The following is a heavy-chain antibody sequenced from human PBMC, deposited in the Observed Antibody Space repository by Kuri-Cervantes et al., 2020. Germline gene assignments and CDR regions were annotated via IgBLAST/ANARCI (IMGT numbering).Heavy chain of an antibody. D-gene: IGHD6-19*01. J-gene: IGHJ4*02. CDR1: GYTFTGYY. V-gene: IGHV1-2*02. CDR3: ARVPTSSGWYSSSPRYYFDY. CDR2: INPNSGGT. Sequence: ASVKVSCKASGYTFTGYYMHWVRQAPGQGLEWMGWINPNSGGTNYAQKFQGRVTMTRDTSISTAYMELSRLRSDDTAVYYCARVPTSSGWYSSSPRYYFDYWGQGTLVTGSS.